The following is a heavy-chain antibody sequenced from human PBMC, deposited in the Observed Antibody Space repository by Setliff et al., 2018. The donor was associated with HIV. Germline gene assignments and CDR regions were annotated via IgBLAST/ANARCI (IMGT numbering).Heavy chain of an antibody. CDR3: ARDRGYYYGSGSYSPYFDY. D-gene: IGHD3-10*01. CDR2: ISSSSSTI. Sequence: PGGSLRLSCAASGFTFSSYSMNWVRQAPGKGLEWVSYISSSSSTIYYADSVKGRFTISRDNAKNSLYLQMNSLRAEDTAVYYCARDRGYYYGSGSYSPYFDYWGQGTLVTVSS. J-gene: IGHJ4*02. V-gene: IGHV3-48*04. CDR1: GFTFSSYS.